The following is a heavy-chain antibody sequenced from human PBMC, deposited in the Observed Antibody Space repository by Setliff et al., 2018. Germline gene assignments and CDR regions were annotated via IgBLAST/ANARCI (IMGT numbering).Heavy chain of an antibody. J-gene: IGHJ4*02. D-gene: IGHD3-3*01. CDR1: GGSFSGYY. V-gene: IGHV4-34*01. Sequence: PSETLSLTCAVYGGSFSGYYWSWIRQPPGKGLEWIGEINHSGSTNYNPSLKSRVTISVDTSKNQLSLKLSSVTAADTAVYYCARTPDGFLGDGYNLNTLGYFDSWGQGTLVTVSS. CDR2: INHSGST. CDR3: ARTPDGFLGDGYNLNTLGYFDS.